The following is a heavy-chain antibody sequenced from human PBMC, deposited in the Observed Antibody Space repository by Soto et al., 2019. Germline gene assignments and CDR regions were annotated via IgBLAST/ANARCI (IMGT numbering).Heavy chain of an antibody. V-gene: IGHV4-31*03. Sequence: QVQLQESGPGLVKPSQTLSLTCTVSGGSISSGGYYWSWIRQHPGKGLEWIGYIYYSGSTYYNPSLKSRVTISVHTSKNQFSLKLSSVTAADTAVYYCSRGGGDGYNYDYWGQGTLVTVSS. CDR1: GGSISSGGYY. J-gene: IGHJ4*02. D-gene: IGHD5-12*01. CDR3: SRGGGDGYNYDY. CDR2: IYYSGST.